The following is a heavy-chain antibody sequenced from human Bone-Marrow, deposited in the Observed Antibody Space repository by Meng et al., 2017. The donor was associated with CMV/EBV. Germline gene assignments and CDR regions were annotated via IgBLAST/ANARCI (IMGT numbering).Heavy chain of an antibody. CDR1: GFTFSSYS. J-gene: IGHJ3*02. D-gene: IGHD3-3*01. CDR3: AKDPTVILRFLEWLSHGAFDI. CDR2: ISSSSSYI. Sequence: GESLKISCAASGFTFSSYSMNWVRQAPGKGLEWVSSISSSSSYIYYADSVKGRFTISRDNAKNSLYLQMNSLRAEDTAVYYCAKDPTVILRFLEWLSHGAFDIWGQGTMVTVSS. V-gene: IGHV3-21*01.